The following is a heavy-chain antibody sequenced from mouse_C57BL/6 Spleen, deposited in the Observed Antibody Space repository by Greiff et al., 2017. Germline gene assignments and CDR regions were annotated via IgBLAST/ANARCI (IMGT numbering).Heavy chain of an antibody. CDR2: IDPEDGET. V-gene: IGHV14-2*01. Sequence: VQLQQSGAELVKPGASVQFSCTASGFNIQDYYMHWVKQRTEQGLEWIGRIDPEDGETKYAPKFQGKATITADTSSNTAYLQLSSLTSEDTAVYYCAKGECGLRSLFAYWGQGTLVTVSA. CDR3: AKGECGLRSLFAY. CDR1: GFNIQDYY. J-gene: IGHJ3*01. D-gene: IGHD2-4*01.